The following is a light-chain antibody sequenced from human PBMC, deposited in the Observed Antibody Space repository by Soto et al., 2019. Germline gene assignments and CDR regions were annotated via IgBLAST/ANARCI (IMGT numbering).Light chain of an antibody. V-gene: IGKV3-20*01. CDR2: GAS. Sequence: EIVLTQSPGTLSLSPGERATLSCRASQSVSSSYLAWYQQKPGQAPWLLIYGASSRATGIPDRFSGSGSGTDFTLTISRLEPEDFAVYYCQQYGSSPYTFGQGTKREIK. CDR3: QQYGSSPYT. CDR1: QSVSSSY. J-gene: IGKJ2*01.